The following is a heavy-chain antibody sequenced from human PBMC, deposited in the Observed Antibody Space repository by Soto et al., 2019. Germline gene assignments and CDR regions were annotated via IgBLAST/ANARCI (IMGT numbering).Heavy chain of an antibody. Sequence: SETLSLTCTVSDGSIRSSSYYWGWIRQPPGKGLEWIGSIYYSGSTYYNPSLKSRVTISVDTSKNQFSLKLSSVTAADTAVYYCARRNFLATSDWFDPWGQGTLVTVSS. CDR3: ARRNFLATSDWFDP. D-gene: IGHD1-26*01. CDR2: IYYSGST. J-gene: IGHJ5*02. V-gene: IGHV4-39*01. CDR1: DGSIRSSSYY.